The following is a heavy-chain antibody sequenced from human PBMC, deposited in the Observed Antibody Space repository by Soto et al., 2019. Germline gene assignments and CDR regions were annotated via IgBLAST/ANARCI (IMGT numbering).Heavy chain of an antibody. D-gene: IGHD3-22*01. CDR2: IWYDGSNK. CDR3: ARDWVYDSSGYYYYYYYGMDV. J-gene: IGHJ6*02. CDR1: GLTFSSYC. Sequence: GGSLRLSCAASGLTFSSYCMHWVRQAPGKGLEWVAVIWYDGSNKYYSDSVKGRFTISRDNSKNTLSLQMNSLRAQDTAVYYRARDWVYDSSGYYYYYYYGMDVWGQGPTVTVSS. V-gene: IGHV3-33*01.